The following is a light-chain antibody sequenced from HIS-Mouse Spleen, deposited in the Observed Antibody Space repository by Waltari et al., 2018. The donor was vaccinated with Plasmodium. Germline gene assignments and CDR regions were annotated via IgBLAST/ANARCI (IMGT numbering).Light chain of an antibody. CDR1: QSVSSN. J-gene: IGKJ2*01. V-gene: IGKV3-15*01. Sequence: EIVMTQSPATLSVSPGERATLSCRASQSVSSNLAWYQQKPGQAPRLLIYGASTRATGIPARFSGSRSGTEFTLTISSLQSEDFAVYYCQQYNNPRTTFGQGTKLEIK. CDR2: GAS. CDR3: QQYNNPRTT.